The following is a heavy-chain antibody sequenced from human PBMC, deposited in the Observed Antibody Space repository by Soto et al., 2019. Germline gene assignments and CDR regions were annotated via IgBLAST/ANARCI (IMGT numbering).Heavy chain of an antibody. Sequence: QVQLVQSGAEVKKPGSSVKVSCKASGGTFSSYAISWVRQAPGQGLEWMGGIIPIFGTANYAQKFQGRVTITADESTSTAYMELSSLRSEDTAVYYCAREKGIAARHYYYYGMDVWGQGITVTVSS. CDR1: GGTFSSYA. D-gene: IGHD6-6*01. CDR2: IIPIFGTA. CDR3: AREKGIAARHYYYYGMDV. J-gene: IGHJ6*02. V-gene: IGHV1-69*12.